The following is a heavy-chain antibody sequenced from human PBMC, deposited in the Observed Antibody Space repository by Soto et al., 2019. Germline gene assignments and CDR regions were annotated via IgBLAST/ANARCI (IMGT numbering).Heavy chain of an antibody. Sequence: SETLSLTCAVYGGSFSGYYWSWIRQPPGEGLEWIGEINHSGSTNYNPSLKSRVTISVDTSKNQFSLKLSSVTAADTAVYYCARAENSSRGYYFDYWGQGTLVTVSS. D-gene: IGHD6-13*01. CDR2: INHSGST. V-gene: IGHV4-34*01. CDR1: GGSFSGYY. J-gene: IGHJ4*02. CDR3: ARAENSSRGYYFDY.